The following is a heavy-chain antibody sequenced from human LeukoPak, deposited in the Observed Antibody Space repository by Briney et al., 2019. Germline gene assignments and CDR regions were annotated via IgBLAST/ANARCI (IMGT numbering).Heavy chain of an antibody. Sequence: GGSLRLSCAASGFTFDSYGFHWVRQAPGKGLEWVAFIRYAGGETFYADSVKGRFTISRDNSKNTLYLQMNSLRVEDTAIYYCAKDQIRDLWFGESWGQGTLVTVPS. CDR3: AKDQIRDLWFGES. J-gene: IGHJ5*02. D-gene: IGHD3-10*01. CDR2: IRYAGGET. CDR1: GFTFDSYG. V-gene: IGHV3-30*02.